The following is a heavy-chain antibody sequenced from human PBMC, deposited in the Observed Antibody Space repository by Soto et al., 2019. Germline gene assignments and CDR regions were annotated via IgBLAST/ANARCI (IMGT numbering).Heavy chain of an antibody. CDR1: GDSVSSNSAA. V-gene: IGHV6-1*01. Sequence: QTLSLTCAISGDSVSSNSAAWNWIRQSPSRGLEWLGRTYYRSKWYNDYAVSVKSRITINPDTSKNQFSLQLNSVTPEDTAVYYCARGRYCTNGVCYRDYYYYGMDVWGQGTTVTVSS. CDR3: ARGRYCTNGVCYRDYYYYGMDV. CDR2: TYYRSKWYN. J-gene: IGHJ6*02. D-gene: IGHD2-8*01.